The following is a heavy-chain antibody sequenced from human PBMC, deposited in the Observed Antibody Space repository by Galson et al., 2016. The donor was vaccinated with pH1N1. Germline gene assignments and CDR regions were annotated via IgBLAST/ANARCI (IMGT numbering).Heavy chain of an antibody. CDR3: AKNPWAGANQYYYMDV. J-gene: IGHJ6*03. Sequence: SLRLSCAASGFTFGSYGMHRVRQASGKGLEWVAFIHYDGSNEKYADSVKGRFSISRDNSKNTLSLQMNSLTDEDTAVYYCAKNPWAGANQYYYMDVWGKGTTVIVSS. D-gene: IGHD1-14*01. CDR2: IHYDGSNE. CDR1: GFTFGSYG. V-gene: IGHV3-30*02.